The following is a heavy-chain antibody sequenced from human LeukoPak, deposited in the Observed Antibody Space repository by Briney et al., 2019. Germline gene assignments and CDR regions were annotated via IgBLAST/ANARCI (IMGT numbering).Heavy chain of an antibody. Sequence: SETLSLTCTVSGGSISSGSYYWSWIRQPAGKGLEWIGRIYSSGITNYNPSLKSRVTISVDTSKNQFSLKLGSVTAADTAVYYCARGGYYGLGNDFRFDPWGQGTLVTVSS. CDR3: ARGGYYGLGNDFRFDP. V-gene: IGHV4-61*02. D-gene: IGHD3-10*01. J-gene: IGHJ5*02. CDR2: IYSSGIT. CDR1: GGSISSGSYY.